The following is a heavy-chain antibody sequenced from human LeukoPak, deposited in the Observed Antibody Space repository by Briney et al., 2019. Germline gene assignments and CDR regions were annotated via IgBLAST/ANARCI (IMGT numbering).Heavy chain of an antibody. CDR3: ARYYYGSGLHYFDY. CDR2: INPNSGGT. Sequence: ASVKVSCKASGYTFTDYYIHWVRQAPGQGLEWMGWINPNSGGTNYAQKFQGRVTMTRDTSISTAYMELSRLRSDDTAVYYCARYYYGSGLHYFDYWGQGTLVTVSS. D-gene: IGHD3-10*01. CDR1: GYTFTDYY. J-gene: IGHJ4*02. V-gene: IGHV1-2*02.